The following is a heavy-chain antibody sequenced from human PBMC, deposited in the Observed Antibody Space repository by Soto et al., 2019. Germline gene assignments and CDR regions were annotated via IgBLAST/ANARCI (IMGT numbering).Heavy chain of an antibody. CDR3: ARWDGDYGFAY. D-gene: IGHD4-17*01. CDR1: GYTFTIYD. V-gene: IGHV1-8*01. CDR2: MIPNSGTT. Sequence: QVQLVQSGAEVKKPGASVKVSCKASGYTFTIYDINWVRQATGQGLEWMGWMIPNSGTTGYAQKFQGRVTMTRNTSRSTAYMELSSLRSEDAAVYYCARWDGDYGFAYWGQGTLVTVSS. J-gene: IGHJ4*02.